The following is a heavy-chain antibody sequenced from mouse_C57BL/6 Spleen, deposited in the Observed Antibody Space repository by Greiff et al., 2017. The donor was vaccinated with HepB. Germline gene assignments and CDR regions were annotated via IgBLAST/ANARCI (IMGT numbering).Heavy chain of an antibody. CDR1: GYSITSGYD. Sequence: EVQLVESGPGMVKPSQSLSLTCTVTGYSITSGYDWHWIRHFPGNKLEWMGYISYSGSTNYNPSLKSRISITHDTSKNHFFLKLNSVTTEDTATYYCARGYYGSLDYWGQGTTLTVSS. D-gene: IGHD1-1*01. CDR3: ARGYYGSLDY. CDR2: ISYSGST. V-gene: IGHV3-1*01. J-gene: IGHJ2*01.